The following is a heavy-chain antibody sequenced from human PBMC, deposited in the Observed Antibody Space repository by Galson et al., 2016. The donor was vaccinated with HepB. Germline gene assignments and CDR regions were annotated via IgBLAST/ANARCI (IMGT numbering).Heavy chain of an antibody. CDR1: GFMFSSYA. J-gene: IGHJ4*02. Sequence: SLRLSCAASGFMFSSYAMHWVRQAPGKGLEWVAVIWFDGSNKYYTDSVGGRFTISRDNSKNTLYLQMNSLRGEDTAAYYGTRAYCSAGNCPDYFDVWGPGTLVTVSS. D-gene: IGHD2-15*01. CDR3: TRAYCSAGNCPDYFDV. CDR2: IWFDGSNK. V-gene: IGHV3-33*03.